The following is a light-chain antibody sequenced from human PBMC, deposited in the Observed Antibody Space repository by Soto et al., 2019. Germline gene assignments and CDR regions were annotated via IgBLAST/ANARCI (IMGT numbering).Light chain of an antibody. Sequence: QSVLTQPPSVSGAPGQRVTISCTGRSSNIGTGYDVHWYQHLPGTAPKLLIYGNINRPSGVPDRFSGSKSGTSASLSINGLQAEDEADYYCQSYDSSLSGVVFGGGTKLTVL. CDR2: GNI. CDR3: QSYDSSLSGVV. V-gene: IGLV1-40*01. CDR1: SSNIGTGYD. J-gene: IGLJ2*01.